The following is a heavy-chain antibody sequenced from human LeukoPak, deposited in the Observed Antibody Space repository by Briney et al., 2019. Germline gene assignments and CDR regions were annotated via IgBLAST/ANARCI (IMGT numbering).Heavy chain of an antibody. V-gene: IGHV4-31*03. Sequence: SETLSLTCTVSGGSISSGGYYWSWIRQHPGKGMEWIGYIYYSGSTYYNPSLKSRVAISVDTSKNQFSLKLSSVTAADTAVYYCARGPDSSGYYYFDYWGQGTLVTVAS. D-gene: IGHD3-22*01. J-gene: IGHJ4*02. CDR3: ARGPDSSGYYYFDY. CDR2: IYYSGST. CDR1: GGSISSGGYY.